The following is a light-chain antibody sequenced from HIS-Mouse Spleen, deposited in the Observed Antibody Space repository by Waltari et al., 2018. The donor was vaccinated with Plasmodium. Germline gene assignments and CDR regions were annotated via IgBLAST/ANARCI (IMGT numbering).Light chain of an antibody. V-gene: IGKV3-15*01. CDR3: QQYNNWSFT. CDR1: QSVSSN. J-gene: IGKJ3*01. CDR2: GAS. Sequence: EIVMTQSPATLSVSPGERATLSCRASQSVSSNLAWYHQKPGQAPRLLIYGASTRATGIQARFSGSGSGTEFTLTISSLQSEDFAVYYCQQYNNWSFTFGPGTKVDIK.